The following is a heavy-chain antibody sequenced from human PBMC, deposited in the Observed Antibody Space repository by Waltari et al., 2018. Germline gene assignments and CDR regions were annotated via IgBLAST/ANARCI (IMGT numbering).Heavy chain of an antibody. CDR2: IYYSGST. Sequence: QLQLQESGPGLVKPSATLSPTSTVSGGFITSSRYYWGCIRQPAGRGLEWIGGIYYSGSTHHNPSLTGRLTISVDSPKNQFSLNVSSVTAADTAVYCCARPRLGYSGGYYFDYWGQGTLVTVSS. J-gene: IGHJ4*02. CDR1: GGFITSSRYY. V-gene: IGHV4-39*01. D-gene: IGHD1-26*01. CDR3: ARPRLGYSGGYYFDY.